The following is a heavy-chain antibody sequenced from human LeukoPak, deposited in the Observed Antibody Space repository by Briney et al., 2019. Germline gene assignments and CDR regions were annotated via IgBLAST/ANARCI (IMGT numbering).Heavy chain of an antibody. CDR1: GFTFNTYA. Sequence: GGSLRLSCEASGFTFNTYAIYWVRQAPGKGLEWVSGICGSGGCTYYADSVKGRFTISRDNSKNTVYLQMNSLAADDTAVYYCAKTTVGYSSGRYPGWPADCWGQGTLVTVSS. CDR2: ICGSGGCT. D-gene: IGHD6-19*01. V-gene: IGHV3-23*01. CDR3: AKTTVGYSSGRYPGWPADC. J-gene: IGHJ4*02.